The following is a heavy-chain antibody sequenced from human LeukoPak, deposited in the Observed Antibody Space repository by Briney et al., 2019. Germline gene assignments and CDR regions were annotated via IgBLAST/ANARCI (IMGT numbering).Heavy chain of an antibody. D-gene: IGHD3-10*01. Sequence: SETLSLTCAVYGGSFSGYYWSWIRQPPGKGLEWIGEINHSGSTNYNPSLKSRVTMSVDTSKNQFSLKLSSVTAADTAVYYCARDRRYYGSGDYYYYMDVWGKGTTVTISS. J-gene: IGHJ6*03. CDR2: INHSGST. CDR1: GGSFSGYY. CDR3: ARDRRYYGSGDYYYYMDV. V-gene: IGHV4-34*01.